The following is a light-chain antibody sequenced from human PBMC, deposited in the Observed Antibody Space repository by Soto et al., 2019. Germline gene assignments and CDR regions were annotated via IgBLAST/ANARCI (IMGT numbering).Light chain of an antibody. J-gene: IGKJ3*01. CDR2: AAS. V-gene: IGKV1D-12*01. Sequence: IQMTQSPSSVSASVGDRVTITCRASQGIFKYLAWYQQKPGKAPNLLIYAASDLQTGVPSRFSGIGSGTDFTLTISSLQPEDCATYYCQQVNSFPFAFGPGTKVHT. CDR1: QGIFKY. CDR3: QQVNSFPFA.